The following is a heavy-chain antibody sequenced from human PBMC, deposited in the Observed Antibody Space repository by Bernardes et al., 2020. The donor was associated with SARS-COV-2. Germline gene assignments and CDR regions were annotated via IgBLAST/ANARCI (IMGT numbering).Heavy chain of an antibody. CDR1: GFTFSSYA. D-gene: IGHD3-22*01. CDR3: ARGPVHDSSGYYEYYYYGMDV. J-gene: IGHJ6*04. Sequence: GGSLRLSCAASGFTFSSYAMHWVRQAPGKGLEWVAVISYDGSNKYYADSVKGRFTISRDNSKNTLYLQMNSLRAEDTAVYYCARGPVHDSSGYYEYYYYGMDVWGKGTTVTVSS. CDR2: ISYDGSNK. V-gene: IGHV3-30-3*01.